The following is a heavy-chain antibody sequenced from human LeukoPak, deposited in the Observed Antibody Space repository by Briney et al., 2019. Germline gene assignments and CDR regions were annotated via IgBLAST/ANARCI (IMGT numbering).Heavy chain of an antibody. Sequence: PGRSLRLSCAASGFTFSSYGMHWVRQAPGKGLEWVAVISYDGSNKYYADSVKGRFTISRDNSKNTLYLQMNSLRAEDTAVYYCAKCNTYLIKMATIDYWGQGTLVTVSS. D-gene: IGHD5-24*01. CDR3: AKCNTYLIKMATIDY. J-gene: IGHJ4*02. CDR1: GFTFSSYG. CDR2: ISYDGSNK. V-gene: IGHV3-30*18.